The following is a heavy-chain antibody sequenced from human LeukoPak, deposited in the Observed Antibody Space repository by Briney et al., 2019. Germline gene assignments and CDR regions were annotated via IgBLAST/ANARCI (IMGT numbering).Heavy chain of an antibody. Sequence: GGTQRLSCAASGFTFSSYGMSWIRQAPGKGLEWVSAISGSGGSTYYADSVKGRFTISRDNSKNTLYLQMNSLQTEDTAVYYCARGFCSSRTSCYFDSWGQGTLVTVSS. V-gene: IGHV3-23*01. CDR2: ISGSGGST. CDR1: GFTFSSYG. CDR3: ARGFCSSRTSCYFDS. J-gene: IGHJ4*02. D-gene: IGHD2-2*01.